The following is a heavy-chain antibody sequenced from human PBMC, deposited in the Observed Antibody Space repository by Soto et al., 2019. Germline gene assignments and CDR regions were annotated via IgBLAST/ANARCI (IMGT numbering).Heavy chain of an antibody. J-gene: IGHJ4*02. CDR2: IIPIFGTA. CDR1: GGTFSSYA. V-gene: IGHV1-69*01. Sequence: QVQLVQSGAEVKKPGSSVKVSCKASGGTFSSYAISWLRQAPGQGLEWMGGIIPIFGTANYGQKFQGRVTLTADESTSTAYMELSSLRYEDTAGYYCARRGYSSSPSGQYFDYWGPGKLVTVSS. D-gene: IGHD6-6*01. CDR3: ARRGYSSSPSGQYFDY.